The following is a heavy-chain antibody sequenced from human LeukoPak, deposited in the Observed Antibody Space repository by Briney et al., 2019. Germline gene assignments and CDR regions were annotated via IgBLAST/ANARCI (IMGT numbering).Heavy chain of an antibody. CDR2: INHSGST. Sequence: SETLSLTCAVYGGSFSGYYWSWIRQPPGKGLEWIGEINHSGSTNYNPSLKSRVTISVDTSKNQFSLKLSSVTAADTAVYYCARDPGDFWSGQNWFDPWGQGTLVAVSS. CDR3: ARDPGDFWSGQNWFDP. J-gene: IGHJ5*02. V-gene: IGHV4-34*01. D-gene: IGHD3-3*01. CDR1: GGSFSGYY.